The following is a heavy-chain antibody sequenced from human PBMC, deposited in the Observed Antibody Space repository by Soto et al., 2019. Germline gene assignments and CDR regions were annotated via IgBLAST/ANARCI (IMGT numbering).Heavy chain of an antibody. CDR3: ARKPDVATAKVGGGYVFDV. CDR1: SGSIFTTNW. V-gene: IGHV4-4*02. CDR2: IYHSGSP. D-gene: IGHD3-16*01. Sequence: QVQLQESGPGLVKPSGTLSLTCAASSGSIFTTNWWSWVRQSPGRGLQWIGDIYHSGSPKYNPSLKSRVSISIDKSKDRFLLNLTSVTAADTAVYYCARKPDVATAKVGGGYVFDVWGQGTMVTVSS. J-gene: IGHJ3*01.